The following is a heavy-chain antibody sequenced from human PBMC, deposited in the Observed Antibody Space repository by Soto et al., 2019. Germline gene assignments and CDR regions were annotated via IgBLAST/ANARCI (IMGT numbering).Heavy chain of an antibody. CDR1: GFSLSTTGVG. V-gene: IGHV2-5*02. D-gene: IGHD3-22*01. J-gene: IGHJ4*02. Sequence: QITLKESGPTLVKPTQTLTLTCTFSGFSLSTTGVGVGWIRQPPGKALEWLALIYWDDDKRQSPSLKSRPTTXGDTSKSQAVLTLTNMDPVDTATYYCVHSFYDLSGPFLFDYWGQGTLVTVSS. CDR2: IYWDDDK. CDR3: VHSFYDLSGPFLFDY.